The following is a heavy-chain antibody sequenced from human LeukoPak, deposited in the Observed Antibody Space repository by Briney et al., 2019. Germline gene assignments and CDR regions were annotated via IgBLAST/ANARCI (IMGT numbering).Heavy chain of an antibody. D-gene: IGHD5-18*01. CDR2: IKKDGSEK. V-gene: IGHV3-7*01. CDR1: GFTFSSYW. CDR3: ARALSGITGYTYGRGIDY. Sequence: GSLRLSCAASGFTFSSYWMNWVRQAPGKGLEWVANIKKDGSEKYYVDSVKGRFTISRDNAKTSLYLQMNSLRAEDTAVYFCARALSGITGYTYGRGIDYWGQGTLVTVSS. J-gene: IGHJ4*02.